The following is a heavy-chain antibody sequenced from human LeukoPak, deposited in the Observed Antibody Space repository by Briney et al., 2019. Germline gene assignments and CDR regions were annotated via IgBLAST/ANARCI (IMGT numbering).Heavy chain of an antibody. D-gene: IGHD6-19*01. CDR1: GFTFSSYA. Sequence: GGSLRLSCAASGFTFSSYAMSWVRQAPGKGLEWVSAISGSGGSTYYADSVKGRFTISRDNSKNTLYLQMNSLRAEDTAVYYCAKGVQRYSSGWKPFDYWGQGTLVTVSS. CDR2: ISGSGGST. V-gene: IGHV3-23*01. J-gene: IGHJ4*02. CDR3: AKGVQRYSSGWKPFDY.